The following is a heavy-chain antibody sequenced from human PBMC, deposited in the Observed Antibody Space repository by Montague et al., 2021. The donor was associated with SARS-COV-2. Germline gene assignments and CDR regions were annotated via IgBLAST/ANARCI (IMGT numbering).Heavy chain of an antibody. J-gene: IGHJ5*02. D-gene: IGHD2-21*02. Sequence: SETLSLTCTVSGGSISSSSYYWGWIRQPPGKGLEWIGSIYYSGSTXYNPSLKSRVTISVDTSKNQFSLKLSSVTAADTAVYYCARDPCKVVTAILYNWFDPWGQGTLVTVSS. CDR2: IYYSGST. CDR1: GGSISSSSYY. V-gene: IGHV4-39*07. CDR3: ARDPCKVVTAILYNWFDP.